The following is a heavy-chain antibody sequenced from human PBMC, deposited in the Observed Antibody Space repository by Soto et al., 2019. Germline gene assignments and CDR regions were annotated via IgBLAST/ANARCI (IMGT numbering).Heavy chain of an antibody. D-gene: IGHD2-2*02. CDR1: GFTFSSYA. CDR3: ARDRRHPPSYCSSTSCYIVWFDP. J-gene: IGHJ5*02. V-gene: IGHV3-30-3*01. CDR2: ISYDGSNK. Sequence: GGSLRLSCAASGFTFSSYAMHWVRQAPGKGLEWVAVISYDGSNKYYADSVKGRFTISRDNSKNTLYLQMNSLRAEDTAVYYCARDRRHPPSYCSSTSCYIVWFDPWGQGTLVTVSS.